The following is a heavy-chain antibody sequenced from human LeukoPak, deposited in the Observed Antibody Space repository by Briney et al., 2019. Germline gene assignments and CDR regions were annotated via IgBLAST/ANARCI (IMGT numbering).Heavy chain of an antibody. Sequence: SQTLSLTCTVSGGSISSGGYFWSWIRQPAGKGLEWIGRFYASGSTNYNPSLQSRVTISVDTSKNQFSLKLTSVTAADTAVYYCARGSTVGDDYWGQGMLVTVSS. V-gene: IGHV4-61*02. D-gene: IGHD4-17*01. CDR1: GGSISSGGYF. J-gene: IGHJ4*02. CDR2: FYASGST. CDR3: ARGSTVGDDY.